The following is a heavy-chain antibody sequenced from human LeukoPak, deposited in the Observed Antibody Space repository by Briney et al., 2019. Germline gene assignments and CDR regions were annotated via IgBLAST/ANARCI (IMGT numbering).Heavy chain of an antibody. V-gene: IGHV3-21*01. CDR2: ISSSSSYI. J-gene: IGHJ6*02. D-gene: IGHD3-9*01. Sequence: GGSLRLSCAASGFTFSSYSMTWVRQAPGKGLEWVSSISSSSSYIYYADSVKGRFTISRDNAKNSLYLQMNSLRAEDTAVYYCARGRSGYFDWPTLYYYYYGMDVWGQGTTVTVSS. CDR3: ARGRSGYFDWPTLYYYYYGMDV. CDR1: GFTFSSYS.